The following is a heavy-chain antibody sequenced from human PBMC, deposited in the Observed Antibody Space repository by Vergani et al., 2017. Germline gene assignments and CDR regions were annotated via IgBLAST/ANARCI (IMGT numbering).Heavy chain of an antibody. Sequence: QVQLVESGGGVVQPGRSLRLSCAASGFTFSSNGMHWVRQAPGKGLEWVAVISYDGTNEHYADSVKGRFTISRDNSKNTVYLQMNSLRTADTAIYYSTRMSNLRFDYWGQGTLVTVSS. J-gene: IGHJ4*02. CDR3: TRMSNLRFDY. CDR1: GFTFSSNG. CDR2: ISYDGTNE. V-gene: IGHV3-30*03. D-gene: IGHD1-14*01.